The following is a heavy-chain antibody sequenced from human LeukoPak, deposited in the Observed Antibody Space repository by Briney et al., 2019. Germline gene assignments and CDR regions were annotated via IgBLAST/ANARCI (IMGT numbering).Heavy chain of an antibody. J-gene: IGHJ3*02. CDR2: ISYDGSNK. CDR1: GFTFSSYA. CDR3: ARELPKDLDAFDI. Sequence: GGSLRLSCAASGFTFSSYAMHWVRQAPGKGLEWVAVISYDGSNKYYADSVKGRFTISRDNSKNTLYLQMNSLRAEDTAVYYCARELPKDLDAFDIWGQGTMVTVSS. V-gene: IGHV3-30*04.